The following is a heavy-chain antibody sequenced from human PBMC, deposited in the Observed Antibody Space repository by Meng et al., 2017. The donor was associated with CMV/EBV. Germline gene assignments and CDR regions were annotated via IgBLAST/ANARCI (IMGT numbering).Heavy chain of an antibody. CDR1: GYAITSYH. CDR2: INPRGGST. D-gene: IGHD6-13*01. Sequence: GAEGKNAGALVKVSSKRTGYAITSYHMHWVGQAPGQGLEWMGIINPRGGSTSYAQKFQGRVTMTRDTSTSTVYMELSSLRSEDTAVYYCALAEYSSSLFDYWGQGTLVTVSS. CDR3: ALAEYSSSLFDY. V-gene: IGHV1-46*01. J-gene: IGHJ4*02.